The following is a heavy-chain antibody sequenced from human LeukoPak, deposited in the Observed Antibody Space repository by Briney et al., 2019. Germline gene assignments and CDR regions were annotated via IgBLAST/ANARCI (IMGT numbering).Heavy chain of an antibody. V-gene: IGHV6-1*01. D-gene: IGHD2-2*01. J-gene: IGHJ5*02. CDR2: TYYRSTWYN. CDR3: ARRLTQYDCFDP. CDR1: GDSVSSNSVT. Sequence: SQTLSLTCAISGDSVSSNSVTWNWIRQSPSRGLEWLGRTYYRSTWYNDYAVSVRGRITVNPDTSKNQFSLHLNSVTPEDTAVYYCARRLTQYDCFDPWGQGILGTVSS.